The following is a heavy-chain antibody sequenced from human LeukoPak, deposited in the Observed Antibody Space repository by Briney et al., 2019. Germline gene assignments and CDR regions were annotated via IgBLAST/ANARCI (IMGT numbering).Heavy chain of an antibody. Sequence: ASVKVSCKASGYTFTGYYMHWVRQAPGQGLEWMGWINPNSGGTNYAQKFQGRVTMTRDTSISTAYMELSRLRSDDTAVYYCAREAQGYGETGAFDFWGQGTMVTVSS. CDR2: INPNSGGT. V-gene: IGHV1-2*02. CDR1: GYTFTGYY. CDR3: AREAQGYGETGAFDF. J-gene: IGHJ3*01. D-gene: IGHD4-17*01.